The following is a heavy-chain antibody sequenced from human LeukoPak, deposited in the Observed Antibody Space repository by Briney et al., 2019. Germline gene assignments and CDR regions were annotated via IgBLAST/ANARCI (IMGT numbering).Heavy chain of an antibody. CDR1: GFTFRTYW. D-gene: IGHD1-26*01. CDR2: INEDGSIT. J-gene: IGHJ4*02. Sequence: GGSLRLSCAVSGFTFRTYWMHWVRQVPGEGLVWDSRINEDGSITNYADSVKGRFSISRDNAENTLYLQMNSLRAEDTAVYYCGRDLGGRSGYWGQGTLVTVSS. CDR3: GRDLGGRSGY. V-gene: IGHV3-74*01.